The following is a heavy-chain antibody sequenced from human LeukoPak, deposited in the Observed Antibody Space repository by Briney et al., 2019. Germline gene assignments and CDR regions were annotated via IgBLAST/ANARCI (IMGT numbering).Heavy chain of an antibody. D-gene: IGHD3-22*01. J-gene: IGHJ4*02. CDR2: IKPDGSEK. CDR3: ARDGDVSGYSD. V-gene: IGHV3-7*01. Sequence: GGSLRLSCAASGFTFSDYWMTWVRQAPGKGLEWVANIKPDGSEKYYVDSVKGRFAISRDNAKNSLYLQMNSLRAEDTAVYYCARDGDVSGYSDWGQGTLVTVSS. CDR1: GFTFSDYW.